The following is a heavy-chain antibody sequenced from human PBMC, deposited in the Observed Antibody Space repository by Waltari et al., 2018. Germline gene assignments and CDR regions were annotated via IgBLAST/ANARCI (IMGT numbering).Heavy chain of an antibody. CDR3: ARGKGYSYGYYYMDV. CDR2: CYTSGSS. Sequence: QVQLQESGPGLVKPSETLSLTCTVPGGSISSYYWSWIRQPPGKGLEWIGYCYTSGSSNYNPSLRSRVTISVDTSKNQFSLKLGSVTAADTAVYYCARGKGYSYGYYYMDVWGKGTTVTVSS. J-gene: IGHJ6*03. D-gene: IGHD5-18*01. V-gene: IGHV4-4*09. CDR1: GGSISSYY.